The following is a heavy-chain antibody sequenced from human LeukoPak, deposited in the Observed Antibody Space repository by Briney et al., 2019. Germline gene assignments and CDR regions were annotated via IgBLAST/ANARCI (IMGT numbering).Heavy chain of an antibody. CDR2: INPNSGGT. J-gene: IGHJ4*02. V-gene: IGHV1-2*02. Sequence: GASVKVSCKASGYTFTGYYMHWVRQAPGQGLEWMAWINPNSGGTNYAQKFQGRVTMTRDTSISTAYMELSRLRSDDTAVYYCAREAVPYYDSSGYYYVGFDYWGQGTLVTVSS. CDR3: AREAVPYYDSSGYYYVGFDY. CDR1: GYTFTGYY. D-gene: IGHD3-22*01.